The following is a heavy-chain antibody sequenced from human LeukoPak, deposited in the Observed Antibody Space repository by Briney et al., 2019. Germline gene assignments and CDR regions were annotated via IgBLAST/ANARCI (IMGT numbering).Heavy chain of an antibody. J-gene: IGHJ4*02. Sequence: SVIVSCKASGGTFNNYAINWVRQAPGQGLEWMGRIIPFLAVANYAQKFQGRVTITADRSTSTAYMELSSLSSDDTAVYYCARVHDSDWYFDYWGQGTLVTVSS. V-gene: IGHV1-69*04. CDR3: ARVHDSDWYFDY. D-gene: IGHD6-19*01. CDR1: GGTFNNYA. CDR2: IIPFLAVA.